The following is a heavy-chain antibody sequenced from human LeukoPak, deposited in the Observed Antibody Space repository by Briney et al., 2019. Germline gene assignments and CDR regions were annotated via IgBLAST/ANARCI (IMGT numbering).Heavy chain of an antibody. J-gene: IGHJ4*02. CDR2: IHSSGST. Sequence: SETLTLTCSVSGGSINTYYWSCIRQPAGKGLEWIGSIHSSGSTHYNPSLKSRVTMSLDTSKNQFSLKLTSVTAADTAVYYCARDNDCFDYWGQGTLVTVSS. CDR1: GGSINTYY. V-gene: IGHV4-4*07. CDR3: ARDNDCFDY.